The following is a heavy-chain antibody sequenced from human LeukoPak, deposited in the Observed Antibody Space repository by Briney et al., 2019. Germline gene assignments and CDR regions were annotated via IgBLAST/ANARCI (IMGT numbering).Heavy chain of an antibody. CDR2: ISYNANT. CDR1: GGSISSSSYY. Sequence: SETLSLTCTVSGGSISSSSYYWGWIRQPPGKGLEWIGTISYNANTYYNPSLKSRVTISRDTSKNQFFLELSSVTATDTAVYYCARHLGTSGWYYWFDPWGQGTLVTVSS. D-gene: IGHD6-19*01. J-gene: IGHJ5*02. CDR3: ARHLGTSGWYYWFDP. V-gene: IGHV4-39*01.